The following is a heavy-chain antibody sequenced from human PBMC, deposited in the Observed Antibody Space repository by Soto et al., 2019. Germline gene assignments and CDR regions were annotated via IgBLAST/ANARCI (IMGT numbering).Heavy chain of an antibody. D-gene: IGHD3-16*02. CDR1: GYTFTSYG. CDR3: ARGSLMITFGGVIVPKSAIDI. CDR2: ISAYNGNT. V-gene: IGHV1-18*01. Sequence: QVQLVQSGAEVKKPGASVKVSCKASGYTFTSYGISWVRQAPGQGLEWMGWISAYNGNTNYAQKLQGRVTMTTDTSTSTAYMELRSLRSDDTAVYYCARGSLMITFGGVIVPKSAIDIWGQGTMVTVSS. J-gene: IGHJ3*02.